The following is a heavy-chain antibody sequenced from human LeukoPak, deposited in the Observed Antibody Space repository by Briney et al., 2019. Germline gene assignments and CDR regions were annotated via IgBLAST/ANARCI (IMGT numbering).Heavy chain of an antibody. V-gene: IGHV3-23*01. J-gene: IGHJ4*02. CDR2: ISGNGVTT. Sequence: GGSLRLSCAASGFTVSSNYMSWVRQAPGKGLEWVSAISGNGVTTYYADSVQGRFTISRDNSKNILYLQMNSLRAEDTAVYYCAKGSLKFDYWGQGTLVTVSS. CDR3: AKGSLKFDY. CDR1: GFTVSSNY.